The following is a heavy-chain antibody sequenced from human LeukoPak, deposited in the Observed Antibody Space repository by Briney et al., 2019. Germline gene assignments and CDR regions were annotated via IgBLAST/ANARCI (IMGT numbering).Heavy chain of an antibody. CDR1: GYSFTSYW. D-gene: IGHD2-2*01. CDR3: ARGEGVVPAAIFAPYFDY. J-gene: IGHJ4*02. CDR2: IYPGDSDT. V-gene: IGHV5-51*01. Sequence: GESLKIPCKGSGYSFTSYWIGWVRQMPGKGLEWMGIIYPGDSDTRYSPSFQGQVTISADKSISTAYLQWSSLKASDTAMYYCARGEGVVPAAIFAPYFDYWGQGTLVTVSS.